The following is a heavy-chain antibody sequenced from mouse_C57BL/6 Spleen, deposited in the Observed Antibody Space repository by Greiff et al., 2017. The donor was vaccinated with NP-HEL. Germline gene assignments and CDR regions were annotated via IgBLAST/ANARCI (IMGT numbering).Heavy chain of an antibody. D-gene: IGHD2-1*01. CDR1: GYTFTSYW. CDR2: INPSNGGT. CDR3: ARYGNYLAWFAY. V-gene: IGHV1-53*01. Sequence: QVQLQQSGTELVKPGASVKLSCKASGYTFTSYWMHWVKQRPGQGLEWIGNINPSNGGTNYNEKFKSKATLTVDKSSSTAYMQLSSLTSEDSAVYYCARYGNYLAWFAYWGQGTLVTVSA. J-gene: IGHJ3*01.